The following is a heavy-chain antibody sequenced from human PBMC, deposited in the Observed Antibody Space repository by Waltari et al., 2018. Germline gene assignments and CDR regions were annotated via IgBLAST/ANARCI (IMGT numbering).Heavy chain of an antibody. D-gene: IGHD1-26*01. J-gene: IGHJ4*02. CDR3: ARLEGGSYFRILDY. CDR1: GGSISSHY. V-gene: IGHV4-59*11. CDR2: IYYSGST. Sequence: QVQLQESGPGLVKPSETLSLTCTVSGGSISSHYWSWIRQPPGKGLEWIGYIYYSGSTNYNPSLKSRVTISVDTSKNQFSLKLSSVTAADTAVYYCARLEGGSYFRILDYWGQGTLVIVSS.